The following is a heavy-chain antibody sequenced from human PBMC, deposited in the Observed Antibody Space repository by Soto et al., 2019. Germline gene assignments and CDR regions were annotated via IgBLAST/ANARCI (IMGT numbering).Heavy chain of an antibody. CDR1: GFTFSSYG. J-gene: IGHJ4*02. D-gene: IGHD3-3*01. CDR3: AKGPVYYDFWSGYDY. CDR2: ISYDGSNK. V-gene: IGHV3-30*18. Sequence: GGSLRLSCAASGFTFSSYGMHWVRQAPGKGLEWVAVISYDGSNKYYADSVKGRFTISRDNSKNTLYLQMNSLRAEDTAVYYFAKGPVYYDFWSGYDYWGQGTLVTVSS.